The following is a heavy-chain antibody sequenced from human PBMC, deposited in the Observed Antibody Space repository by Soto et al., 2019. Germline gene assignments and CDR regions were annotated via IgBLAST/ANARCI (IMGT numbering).Heavy chain of an antibody. D-gene: IGHD5-12*01. Sequence: SETLSLTCAVYGGSFSGYYWSWIRQPPGKGLEWIGEINHSGSTNYNPSLKSRVTISVDTSKNQFSLKMSSVTAADTAVYYCARDNSGYDWGQGTLVTVSS. V-gene: IGHV4-34*01. CDR2: INHSGST. J-gene: IGHJ4*02. CDR3: ARDNSGYD. CDR1: GGSFSGYY.